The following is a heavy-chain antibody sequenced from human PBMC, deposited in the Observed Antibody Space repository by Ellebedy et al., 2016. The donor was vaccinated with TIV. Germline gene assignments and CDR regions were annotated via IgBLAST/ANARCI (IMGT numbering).Heavy chain of an antibody. Sequence: SETLSLTXTVSGGSISSYYWSWIRQPAGKGLEWIGRIYTSGSTNYNPSLKSRVTMSVDTSKNQFSLKLSSVTAADTAVYYCARDGVRQSYYGDPTTRGGNCWYFDLWGRGTLVTVSS. D-gene: IGHD4-17*01. CDR1: GGSISSYY. V-gene: IGHV4-4*07. CDR2: IYTSGST. J-gene: IGHJ2*01. CDR3: ARDGVRQSYYGDPTTRGGNCWYFDL.